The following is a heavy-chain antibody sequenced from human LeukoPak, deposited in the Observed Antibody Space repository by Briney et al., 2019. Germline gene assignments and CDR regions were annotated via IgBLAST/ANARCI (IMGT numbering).Heavy chain of an antibody. CDR1: GFSFSSYS. V-gene: IGHV3-21*04. CDR3: AKALYYYDSSGYGDAFDI. D-gene: IGHD3-22*01. Sequence: GGSLRLSCAASGFSFSSYSMNWVRQAPGKGLEWVSAITSSSSYIYYADSVKGRFTISRDDAKNSLFLQMNSLRAEDTAVYYCAKALYYYDSSGYGDAFDIWGQGTMVTVSS. J-gene: IGHJ3*02. CDR2: ITSSSSYI.